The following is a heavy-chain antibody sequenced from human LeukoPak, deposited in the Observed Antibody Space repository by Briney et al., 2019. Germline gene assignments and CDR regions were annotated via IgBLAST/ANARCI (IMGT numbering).Heavy chain of an antibody. Sequence: SGGSLRLSCAASGFTFSSYSMNWVRQAPGKGLEWVSYISSSSSTIYYADSVKGRFTISRDNAKNSLHLQMSSLRAEDTVVYYCARGRFHYDSSGYSSFYHWGQGTLVTVSS. CDR3: ARGRFHYDSSGYSSFYH. D-gene: IGHD3-22*01. V-gene: IGHV3-48*04. CDR1: GFTFSSYS. J-gene: IGHJ4*02. CDR2: ISSSSSTI.